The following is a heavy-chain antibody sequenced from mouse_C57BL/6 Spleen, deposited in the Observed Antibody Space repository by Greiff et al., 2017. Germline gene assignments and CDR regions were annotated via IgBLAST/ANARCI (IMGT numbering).Heavy chain of an antibody. Sequence: EVKLMESGGGLVKPGGSLKLSCAASGFTFRSYAMSWVRQTPEKRLEWVATISDGGSYTYYPDNGKGRVTISRDNAKNNLYLQMSHLKSEDTAMYYCARDLGAYGYDKGTWFAYWGQGTLVTVSA. CDR2: ISDGGSYT. V-gene: IGHV5-4*01. CDR1: GFTFRSYA. CDR3: ARDLGAYGYDKGTWFAY. J-gene: IGHJ3*01. D-gene: IGHD2-2*01.